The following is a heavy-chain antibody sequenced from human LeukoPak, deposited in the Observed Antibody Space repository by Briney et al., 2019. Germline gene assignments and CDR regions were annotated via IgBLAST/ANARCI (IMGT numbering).Heavy chain of an antibody. Sequence: SETLSLTCAVSGYYISSGYYWAGIRQPPGKGPEWIASISQSGSTYYNPSLKSRVTISVDTSKNKFSLNLKFVTAADTAVYYCAKIGGDFRSHAYDPIVDWGQGTPVTVSS. CDR3: AKIGGDFRSHAYDPIVD. D-gene: IGHD2/OR15-2a*01. V-gene: IGHV4-38-2*01. J-gene: IGHJ4*02. CDR2: ISQSGST. CDR1: GYYISSGYY.